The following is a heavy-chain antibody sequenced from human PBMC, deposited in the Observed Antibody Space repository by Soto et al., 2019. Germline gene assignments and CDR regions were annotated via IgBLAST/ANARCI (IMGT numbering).Heavy chain of an antibody. CDR3: AKGSTYYFDY. J-gene: IGHJ4*02. Sequence: GGSMKVTSAAFGVSFSSYAMSWVCKAPGKGLEWVSAISGSGGSTYYADSVKGRFTISRDNSKNTLYLQMNSLRAEYTAVYYCAKGSTYYFDYWGQGTLVTVYS. CDR1: GVSFSSYA. CDR2: ISGSGGST. V-gene: IGHV3-23*01.